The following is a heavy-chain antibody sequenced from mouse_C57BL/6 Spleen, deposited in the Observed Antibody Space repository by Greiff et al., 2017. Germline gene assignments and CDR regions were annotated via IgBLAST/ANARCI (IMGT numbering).Heavy chain of an antibody. CDR3: TTSAYGNFDY. V-gene: IGHV14-4*01. CDR2: IDPENGDT. Sequence: VQLQQSGAELVRPGASVKLSCTASGFNIKDDYMHWVKQRPEQGLEWIGWIDPENGDTEYASKFQGKATITADTSSNTAYLQLSSLPSEDTAVYYCTTSAYGNFDYWGQGTTLTVSS. D-gene: IGHD2-1*01. J-gene: IGHJ2*01. CDR1: GFNIKDDY.